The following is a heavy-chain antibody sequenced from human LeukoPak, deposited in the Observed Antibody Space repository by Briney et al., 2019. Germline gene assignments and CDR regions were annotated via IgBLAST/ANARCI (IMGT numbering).Heavy chain of an antibody. J-gene: IGHJ4*02. V-gene: IGHV3-33*08. Sequence: PGGSLRLSCAASGFTFSSYGMHWVRQAPGKGLEWVAVIWYDGSNKYYADSVKGRFTISRDNSKNTLYLQMNSLRAEDTAVYYCARDRDDYVWGSYRPNDYWGQGTLVTVSS. CDR1: GFTFSSYG. CDR3: ARDRDDYVWGSYRPNDY. CDR2: IWYDGSNK. D-gene: IGHD3-16*02.